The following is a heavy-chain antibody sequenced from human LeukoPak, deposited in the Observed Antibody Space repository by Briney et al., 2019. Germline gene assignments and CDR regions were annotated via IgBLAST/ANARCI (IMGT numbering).Heavy chain of an antibody. J-gene: IGHJ4*02. CDR1: GFSVSSFG. V-gene: IGHV3-23*01. CDR3: AQGYSSGWYPY. CDR2: ISVDGETP. Sequence: GGSLRLSCAGSGFSVSSFGMSWVRQAPGKGLEWISAISVDGETPYYADSVKGRFIISRDNSKNTLYLQLSSLRAEDTAVYYCAQGYSSGWYPYWGQGSLVSVSS. D-gene: IGHD6-19*01.